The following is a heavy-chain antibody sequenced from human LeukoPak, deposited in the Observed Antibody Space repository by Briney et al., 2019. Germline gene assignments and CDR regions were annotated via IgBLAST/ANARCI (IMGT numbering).Heavy chain of an antibody. CDR1: AFTFRSYG. CDR3: ANTVGVTASLAY. D-gene: IGHD2-21*02. CDR2: IRYDGSNK. Sequence: PGGSLRLSCATSAFTFRSYGMHWVRQAPDKGLEWVAFIRYDGSNKYYADSVKGRFTISRDNSKNTLYLQMNSLRTEDTALYYCANTVGVTASLAYWGQGTLVTVSS. V-gene: IGHV3-30*02. J-gene: IGHJ4*02.